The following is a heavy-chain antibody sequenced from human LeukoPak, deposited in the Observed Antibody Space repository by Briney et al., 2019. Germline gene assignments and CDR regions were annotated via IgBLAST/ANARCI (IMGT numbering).Heavy chain of an antibody. CDR3: ARGQPWRVAFDI. V-gene: IGHV4-34*01. Sequence: SETLSLTCAVYGGSFSGYYWSWIRQPPGKGLEWIGEINHSGSTNYNPSLKSRVTISVDTSKNQFSLKLSSVTAADTAVYYCARGQPWRVAFDIWGQGTMLTDSS. CDR1: GGSFSGYY. D-gene: IGHD3-3*01. CDR2: INHSGST. J-gene: IGHJ3*02.